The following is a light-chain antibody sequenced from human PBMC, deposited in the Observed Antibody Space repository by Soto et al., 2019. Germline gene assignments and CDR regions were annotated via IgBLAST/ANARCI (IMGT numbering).Light chain of an antibody. CDR3: QQYARSPRS. CDR2: GTS. CDR1: QTVPSSY. V-gene: IGKV3-20*01. Sequence: GQRARLSCSASQTVPSSYFGWYQQKHGQAPRLLIYGTSRRATGIPDRFSGSGSGTDLTITISRLEAEDFEVYYCQQYARSPRSFGQGTKVDIK. J-gene: IGKJ1*01.